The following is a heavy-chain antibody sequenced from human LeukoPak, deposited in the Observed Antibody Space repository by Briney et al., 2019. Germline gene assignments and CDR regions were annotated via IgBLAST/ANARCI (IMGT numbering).Heavy chain of an antibody. CDR2: IYYSGST. Sequence: SETLSLTCTVSGGPFSSYYWSWIRQPPGKGLEWLGYIYYSGSTNYNPSLKSRVPISVDTSKNQFSLKLSSVTAAETAVYYCARDIGYYDSSGYYDYWGQGTLVTVSS. CDR3: ARDIGYYDSSGYYDY. V-gene: IGHV4-59*01. D-gene: IGHD3-22*01. CDR1: GGPFSSYY. J-gene: IGHJ4*02.